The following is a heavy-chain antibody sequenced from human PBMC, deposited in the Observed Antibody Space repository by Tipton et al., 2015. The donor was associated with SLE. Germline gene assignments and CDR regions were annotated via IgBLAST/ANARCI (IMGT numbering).Heavy chain of an antibody. J-gene: IGHJ6*03. Sequence: TLSLTCTVSGGSISSYYWSWIRQPPGKGLEWIGYIYYSGSTNYNPSLKSRVTISVDTSKNQFSLKLSSVTAADTAVYNCARVVGGYDSYYYYMDVWGKGTTVTVSS. CDR2: IYYSGST. V-gene: IGHV4-59*12. CDR1: GGSISSYY. CDR3: ARVVGGYDSYYYYMDV. D-gene: IGHD5-12*01.